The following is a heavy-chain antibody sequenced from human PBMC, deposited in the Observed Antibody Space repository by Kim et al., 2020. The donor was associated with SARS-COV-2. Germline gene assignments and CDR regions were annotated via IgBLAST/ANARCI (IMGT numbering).Heavy chain of an antibody. V-gene: IGHV4-4*07. D-gene: IGHD2-21*02. CDR1: GGSISSYY. CDR3: ARDTHSTYCGGDCYRMGYYGMDV. Sequence: SETLSLTCTVSGGSISSYYWSWIRQPAGKGLEWIGRIYTSGSTNYNPSLKSRVTMSVDTSKNQFSLKLSSVTAADTAVYYCARDTHSTYCGGDCYRMGYYGMDVWGQGTTVTVSS. CDR2: IYTSGST. J-gene: IGHJ6*02.